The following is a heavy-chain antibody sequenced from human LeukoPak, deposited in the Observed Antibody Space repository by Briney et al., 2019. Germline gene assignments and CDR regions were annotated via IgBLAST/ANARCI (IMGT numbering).Heavy chain of an antibody. V-gene: IGHV3-7*01. J-gene: IGHJ4*02. D-gene: IGHD3-3*01. CDR1: GFTVSSNY. Sequence: GGSLRLSCAASGFTVSSNYMSWVRQAPGKGLEWVANIKQDGSEKYYVDSVKGRFTISKDNAKNSLYLQMNSLRAEDTAAYYCARESEIRFLEWLFVFDYWGQGTLVTVSS. CDR2: IKQDGSEK. CDR3: ARESEIRFLEWLFVFDY.